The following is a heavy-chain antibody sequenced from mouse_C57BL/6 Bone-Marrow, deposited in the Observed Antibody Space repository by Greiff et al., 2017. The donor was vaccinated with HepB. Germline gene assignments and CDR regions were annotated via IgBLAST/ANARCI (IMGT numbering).Heavy chain of an antibody. Sequence: EVKLMESGPGLVKPSQSLSLTCSVTGYSITSGYYWNWIRQFPGNKLEWMGYISYDGSNNYNPSLKNRISITRDTSKNQFFLKLNSVTTEDTATYYCARDRYSNLYYYAMDYWGQGTSVTVSS. CDR3: ARDRYSNLYYYAMDY. V-gene: IGHV3-6*01. D-gene: IGHD2-5*01. J-gene: IGHJ4*01. CDR2: ISYDGSN. CDR1: GYSITSGYY.